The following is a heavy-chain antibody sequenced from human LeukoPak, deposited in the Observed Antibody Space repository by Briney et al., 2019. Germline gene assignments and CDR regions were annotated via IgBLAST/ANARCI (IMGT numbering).Heavy chain of an antibody. D-gene: IGHD3-10*01. Sequence: GASVKVSCKASGYTFTSYAMNWVRQAPGQGLEWMGWINTNTGNPTYAQGFTGRFVFSLDTSVSTAYLQISSLKAEDTAVYYCARVIPILLWFGEHAFDIWGQGTMVTVSS. CDR2: INTNTGNP. J-gene: IGHJ3*02. CDR3: ARVIPILLWFGEHAFDI. CDR1: GYTFTSYA. V-gene: IGHV7-4-1*02.